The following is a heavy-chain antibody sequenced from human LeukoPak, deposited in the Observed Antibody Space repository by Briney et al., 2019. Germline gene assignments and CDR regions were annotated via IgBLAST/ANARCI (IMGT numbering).Heavy chain of an antibody. J-gene: IGHJ4*02. CDR3: AKVGGSLVAHIAVAGDY. CDR1: GFTFGDYA. Sequence: GSLRLSCTASGFTFGDYAMTWVRQAPGKGLEWIGEIYHSGSTYYNPSLKSRVTISVDTSKNQFSLKLSSVTAADTAVYYCAKVGGSLVAHIAVAGDYWGQGTLVTVSS. CDR2: IYHSGST. V-gene: IGHV4-34*01. D-gene: IGHD6-19*01.